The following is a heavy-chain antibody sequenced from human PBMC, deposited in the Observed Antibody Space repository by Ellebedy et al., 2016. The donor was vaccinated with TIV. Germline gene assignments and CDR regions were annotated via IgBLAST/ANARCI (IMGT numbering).Heavy chain of an antibody. J-gene: IGHJ4*02. CDR1: GFSFNTYG. CDR2: SRYDGVTG. D-gene: IGHD5-12*01. CDR3: AKDQDGGYDYGVFEY. Sequence: PGGSLRLSCAASGFSFNTYGMHWVRQAPGKGLEWVAFSRYDGVTGYPADSLQGRFTVSRDNSKNTLYLQMKSLRSEDTAVYYCAKDQDGGYDYGVFEYWGQGILVTVSS. V-gene: IGHV3-30*02.